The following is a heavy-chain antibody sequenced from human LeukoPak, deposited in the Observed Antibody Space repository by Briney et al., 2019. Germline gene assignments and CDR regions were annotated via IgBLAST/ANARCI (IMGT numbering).Heavy chain of an antibody. Sequence: GGSLRLSCAASGFTFSSYAMSWVRQAPGKGLEWVSAISGRGGSTYYADSVKGRFTIPRHNSKNTLYLKMNSLRAEDTAVYYCAKVSVVVVAATNDYWGQGTLVTVSS. D-gene: IGHD2-15*01. CDR3: AKVSVVVVAATNDY. CDR1: GFTFSSYA. J-gene: IGHJ4*02. V-gene: IGHV3-23*01. CDR2: ISGRGGST.